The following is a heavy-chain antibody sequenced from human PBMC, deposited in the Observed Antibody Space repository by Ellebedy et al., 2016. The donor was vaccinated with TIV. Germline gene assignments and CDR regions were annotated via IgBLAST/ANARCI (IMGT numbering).Heavy chain of an antibody. V-gene: IGHV5-51*01. CDR2: IYPDASTT. CDR3: ARQPRGHIYASGHFYNYGMDV. D-gene: IGHD2-2*01. J-gene: IGHJ6*02. Sequence: GESLKISCKGSGYSFSTYWIGWVRQMPGKGLEWMGIIYPDASTTRYSPSFLGQVTISVDKSISVAYLQWSSLKASDTAMYYCARQPRGHIYASGHFYNYGMDVWGQGTTVTVSS. CDR1: GYSFSTYW.